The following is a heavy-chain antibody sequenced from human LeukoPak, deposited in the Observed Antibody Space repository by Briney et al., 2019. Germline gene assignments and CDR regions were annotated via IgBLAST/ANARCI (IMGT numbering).Heavy chain of an antibody. D-gene: IGHD3-3*01. CDR2: IYSSGNT. Sequence: SETLSLTCTVSGGSVSSGAYYWGWIRQPPGKGLEWIGNIYSSGNTYYNPSLKSRVTLSVDTSRNQFSLKLNSVTAADTAVYYCTRLRWSPADAFEIWGQGTLVIVSS. J-gene: IGHJ3*02. CDR1: GGSVSSGAYY. V-gene: IGHV4-39*01. CDR3: TRLRWSPADAFEI.